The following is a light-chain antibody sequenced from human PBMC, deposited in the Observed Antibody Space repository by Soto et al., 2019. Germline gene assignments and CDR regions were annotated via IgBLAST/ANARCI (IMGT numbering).Light chain of an antibody. CDR2: GAS. CDR3: QQYTGPPTT. CDR1: QSFSGT. Sequence: MTHSPSTLSGSVGDRVPLTCRASQSFSGTSAWCQQRPGQAPRLLIYGASTRAAGIPDRFSGSGSGTDFTLTITRLEPEDSAVYFCQQYTGPPTTFGQGTRLEIK. J-gene: IGKJ5*01. V-gene: IGKV3D-15*01.